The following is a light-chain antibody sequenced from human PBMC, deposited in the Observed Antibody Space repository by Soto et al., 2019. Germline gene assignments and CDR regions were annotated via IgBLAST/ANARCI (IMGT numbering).Light chain of an antibody. CDR3: HQYHHWPPSFT. CDR1: QGISNY. V-gene: IGKV1-27*01. Sequence: DIQMTQSPSSLSASVGDRVTITCRASQGISNYLAWYQQKPGKVPKLLIYAASTRATGIPARFSGSGSGTDFTLTISSLQSEDFAVYYCHQYHHWPPSFTFGPGTKVDIK. CDR2: AAS. J-gene: IGKJ3*01.